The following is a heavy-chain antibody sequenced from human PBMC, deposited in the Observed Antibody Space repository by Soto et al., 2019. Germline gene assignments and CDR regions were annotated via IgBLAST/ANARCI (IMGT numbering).Heavy chain of an antibody. CDR3: AKAPYRYYSSPSYYYYYMDV. J-gene: IGHJ6*03. CDR2: ISYDGSNK. Sequence: GGSMRLSCAASGLTFSSYGMHWVRQAPGKGLEWVAVISYDGSNKYYADSVKGRFTISRDNSKNTLYLQMNSLRAEDTAVYYCAKAPYRYYSSPSYYYYYMDVWGKGTTVTVSS. CDR1: GLTFSSYG. V-gene: IGHV3-30*18. D-gene: IGHD6-13*01.